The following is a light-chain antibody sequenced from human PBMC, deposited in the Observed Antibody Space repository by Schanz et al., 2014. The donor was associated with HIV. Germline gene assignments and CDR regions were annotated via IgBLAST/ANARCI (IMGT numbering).Light chain of an antibody. CDR1: TSNIGAGYD. V-gene: IGLV1-40*01. CDR2: DNN. J-gene: IGLJ3*02. CDR3: QSYDNNLGGSGV. Sequence: QSVLTQPPSLSGAPGQRVSLSCNGTTSNIGAGYDVHWYQQFPGTAPRLLVFDNNNRPSGVPDRFSGSRSGTSASLAITGLQADDEADYYCQSYDNNLGGSGVFGGGTKLT.